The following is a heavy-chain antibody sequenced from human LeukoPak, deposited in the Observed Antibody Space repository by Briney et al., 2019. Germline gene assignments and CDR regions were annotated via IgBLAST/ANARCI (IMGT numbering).Heavy chain of an antibody. CDR2: IRYDGSNK. V-gene: IGHV3-30*02. Sequence: GGSLRLSCAASGFTFSSYGMHWVRQAPGKGLEWVAFIRYDGSNKYYADSVKGRFTISRDNSKNTLYLQMNSLRAEDTAVYYCARMRYSSSGRASDYWGQGTLVTVSS. CDR1: GFTFSSYG. CDR3: ARMRYSSSGRASDY. J-gene: IGHJ4*02. D-gene: IGHD6-6*01.